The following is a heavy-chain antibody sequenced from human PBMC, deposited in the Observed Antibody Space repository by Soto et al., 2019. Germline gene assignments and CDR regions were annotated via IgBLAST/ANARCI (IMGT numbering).Heavy chain of an antibody. CDR2: ICYSGST. J-gene: IGHJ6*02. CDR1: GGSISSYY. V-gene: IGHV4-59*01. CDR3: ARGNLPYYYYGMDV. Sequence: SETLSLTCTVSGGSISSYYWSWIRQPPGKGLEWIGYICYSGSTNYNPSLKSRVTISVDTSKNQFSLKLSSVTAADTAVYYCARGNLPYYYYGMDVWGQGTTVTVSS.